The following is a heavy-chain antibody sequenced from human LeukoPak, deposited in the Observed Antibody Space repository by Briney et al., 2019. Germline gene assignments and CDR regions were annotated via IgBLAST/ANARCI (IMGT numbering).Heavy chain of an antibody. V-gene: IGHV4-61*02. CDR1: GGSISSGSYY. Sequence: SQTLSLTCTASGGSISSGSYYWSWIRQPAGKGLEWIGRIYTSGSTNYNPSLKSRVTISVDTSKNQFSLKLSSVTAADTAVYYCASSPRDYYDSSGYYNPLYYWGQGTLVTVSS. J-gene: IGHJ4*02. CDR3: ASSPRDYYDSSGYYNPLYY. D-gene: IGHD3-22*01. CDR2: IYTSGST.